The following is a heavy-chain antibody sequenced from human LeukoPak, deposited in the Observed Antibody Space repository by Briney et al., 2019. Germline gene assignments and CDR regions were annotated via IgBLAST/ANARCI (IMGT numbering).Heavy chain of an antibody. CDR2: IYYSGST. D-gene: IGHD2-15*01. J-gene: IGHJ6*03. Sequence: PSETLSLTCAVSGVSISSYYWSWIRQPPGKGLEWIGYIYYSGSTNYNPSLKSRITISVDTSKNQFSLKLNSVTAADTAVYYCARSVEGYCSGGSCYSYSYYMDVWGKGTTVTVSS. CDR3: ARSVEGYCSGGSCYSYSYYMDV. CDR1: GVSISSYY. V-gene: IGHV4-59*01.